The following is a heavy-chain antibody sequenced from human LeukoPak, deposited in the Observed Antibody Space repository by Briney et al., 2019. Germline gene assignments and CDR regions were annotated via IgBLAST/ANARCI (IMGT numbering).Heavy chain of an antibody. J-gene: IGHJ3*02. CDR1: GGTFSSYT. D-gene: IGHD2-2*03. Sequence: SVKVSCKASGGTFSSYTISWVRQAPGQGLEWMGRIIPILGIANYAQKFQGRVTITADKSTSTAYMELSSLRSEDTAVYYCATPGYCSSTSCSHAFDIWGQGTMATVSS. CDR3: ATPGYCSSTSCSHAFDI. V-gene: IGHV1-69*02. CDR2: IIPILGIA.